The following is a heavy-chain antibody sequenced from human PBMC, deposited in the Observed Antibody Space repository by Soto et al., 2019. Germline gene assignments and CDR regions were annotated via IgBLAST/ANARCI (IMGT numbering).Heavy chain of an antibody. V-gene: IGHV4-39*01. CDR1: GGSITSSSFY. CDR2: IFHTGAT. Sequence: PSETLSLTCSVSGGSITSSSFYWCWIRQPPGKGLEWIGHIFHTGATYYDPTLKSRLRVSVDTSKNQFSLNLSSVTATDTAVYYCARRRIVPTTNFDYWGQGTLVTVSS. CDR3: ARRRIVPTTNFDY. J-gene: IGHJ4*02. D-gene: IGHD1-26*01.